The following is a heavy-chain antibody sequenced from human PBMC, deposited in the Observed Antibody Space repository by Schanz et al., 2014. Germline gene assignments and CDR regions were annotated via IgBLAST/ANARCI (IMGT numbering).Heavy chain of an antibody. J-gene: IGHJ3*02. CDR1: GGSFSGYY. V-gene: IGHV4-34*01. D-gene: IGHD1-26*01. CDR2: INHSGST. Sequence: QVQLQQWGAGLLKPSETLSLTCAVYGGSFSGYYWSWIRQPPGKGLEWIGEINHSGSTNYNPSLKGGVTVSVDTSKNQFSLKLSSVTAADTAVYYCARAAGSLYAFDIWGQGTMVTVSS. CDR3: ARAAGSLYAFDI.